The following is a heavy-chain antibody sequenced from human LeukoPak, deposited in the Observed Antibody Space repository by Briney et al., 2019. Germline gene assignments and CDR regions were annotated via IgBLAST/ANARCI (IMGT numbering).Heavy chain of an antibody. CDR3: AATYSSGWYIGSYFDY. Sequence: SETLSLTCTVSGGSISSSSYYWGWIRQPPGKGLEWIRSIYYSGSTYYNPSLKSRVTISVDTSKNQFSLKLSSVTAADTAVYYCAATYSSGWYIGSYFDYWGQGTLVTVSS. CDR2: IYYSGST. D-gene: IGHD6-19*01. V-gene: IGHV4-39*07. CDR1: GGSISSSSYY. J-gene: IGHJ4*02.